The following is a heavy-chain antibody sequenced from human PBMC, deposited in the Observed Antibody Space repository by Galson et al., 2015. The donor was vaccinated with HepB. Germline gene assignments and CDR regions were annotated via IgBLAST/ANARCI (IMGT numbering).Heavy chain of an antibody. CDR2: IYWDDDK. V-gene: IGHV2-5*02. J-gene: IGHJ4*02. CDR3: ALGSMVVTAILGGFDY. CDR1: GFSLSTSGVG. Sequence: PALVKPTQTLTLTCTFSGFSLSTSGVGVGWLRQPPGKALEWLALIYWDDDKRYSPSLKSRLTITKDTSKNQVVLTMTNMDPVDTATYYCALGSMVVTAILGGFDYWGQGTLVTVSS. D-gene: IGHD2-21*02.